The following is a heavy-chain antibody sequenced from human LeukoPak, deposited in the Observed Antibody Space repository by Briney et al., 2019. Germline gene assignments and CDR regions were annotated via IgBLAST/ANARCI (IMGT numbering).Heavy chain of an antibody. V-gene: IGHV4-59*06. J-gene: IGHJ3*02. CDR3: ASDPESSALNGFDI. Sequence: PSETLSLTCTVSGGSISSYYWSWIRQYPGKGLEWIGYIYYSGTTYYNPSLRSRVTILVDKSKNQFSLKLSSVTAADTAVYYCASDPESSALNGFDIWGQGTMVTVSS. D-gene: IGHD3-22*01. CDR1: GGSISSYY. CDR2: IYYSGTT.